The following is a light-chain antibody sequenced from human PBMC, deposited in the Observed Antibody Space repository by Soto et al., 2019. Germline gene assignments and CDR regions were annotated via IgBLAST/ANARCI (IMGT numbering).Light chain of an antibody. V-gene: IGKV1-39*01. J-gene: IGKJ1*01. CDR2: AAS. CDR3: QQNYTTPWT. Sequence: DIQMTQSPSSLSASVGDRVTITCRASQSITSYLNWYQQKPGKAPQLLIYAASSWESGVPARFSGSGSGTDFTLTISRLQPEDFATYFCQQNYTTPWTFGQGTKVEVK. CDR1: QSITSY.